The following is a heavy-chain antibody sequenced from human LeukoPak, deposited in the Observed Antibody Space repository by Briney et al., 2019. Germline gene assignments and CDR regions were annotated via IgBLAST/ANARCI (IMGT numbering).Heavy chain of an antibody. Sequence: GESLRLSCAASGFIFTDYYMSWIRQAPGKGLEWVSYISGSRSTTYYADSVKGRFTISRDNVKNSLFLQMDSLRAGDTALYFCARVYYNSLGYAFDVWGQGTMVSVTS. CDR3: ARVYYNSLGYAFDV. V-gene: IGHV3-11*04. J-gene: IGHJ3*01. D-gene: IGHD3-22*01. CDR1: GFIFTDYY. CDR2: ISGSRSTT.